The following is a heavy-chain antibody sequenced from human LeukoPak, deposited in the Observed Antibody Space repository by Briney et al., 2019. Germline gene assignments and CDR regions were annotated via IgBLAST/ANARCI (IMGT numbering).Heavy chain of an antibody. J-gene: IGHJ4*02. CDR3: ARGRPRLRLGELSSHFDY. V-gene: IGHV1-2*06. CDR2: INPNSGGT. Sequence: ASVKVSCKASGYTFTGYYMHRVRQAPGQGLEWMGRINPNSGGTNYAQKFQGRVTMTRDTSISTAYMELSRLRSDDTAVYYCARGRPRLRLGELSSHFDYWGQGTLVTVSS. CDR1: GYTFTGYY. D-gene: IGHD3-16*02.